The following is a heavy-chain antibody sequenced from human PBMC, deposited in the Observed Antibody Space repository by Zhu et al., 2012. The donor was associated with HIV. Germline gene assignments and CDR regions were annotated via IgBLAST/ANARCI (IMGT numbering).Heavy chain of an antibody. D-gene: IGHD3-22*01. CDR1: GGSINTDGYY. Sequence: QVQLQGSGPGLVNPSQTLSLTCSVSGGSINTDGYYWSWLRQPPRERPGVHWIHLLQWEDLLQPVLESRVSISLDTSRNQFSLRLSPVIVGDTALYYCARSQVHYYGRDGRWPDAFNIWAKDNGHRLF. V-gene: IGHV4-30-4*01. J-gene: IGHJ3*02. CDR2: LLQWED. CDR3: ARSQVHYYGRDGRWPDAFNI.